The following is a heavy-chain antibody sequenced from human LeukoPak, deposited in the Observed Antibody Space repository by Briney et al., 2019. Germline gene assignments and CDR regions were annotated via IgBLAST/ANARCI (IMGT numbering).Heavy chain of an antibody. Sequence: PGGSLRLSCAASGFTFSGYAMSWVCQAPGKGLEWVSAISGSGGSTYYADSVKGRFTISRDNAKNSLYLQMNSLRAEDTAVYYCASLVGATLYFDYWGQGTLVTVSS. CDR1: GFTFSGYA. CDR2: ISGSGGST. J-gene: IGHJ4*02. D-gene: IGHD1-26*01. V-gene: IGHV3-23*01. CDR3: ASLVGATLYFDY.